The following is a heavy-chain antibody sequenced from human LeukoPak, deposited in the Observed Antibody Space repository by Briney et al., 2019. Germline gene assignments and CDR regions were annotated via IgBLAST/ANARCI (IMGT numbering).Heavy chain of an antibody. Sequence: SETLSLTCAVYGGSFSGYYWSWIRQPPGKGLEWIGEINHSGSINYNPSLKSRVTISVDTSKNQFSLKLSSVTAADTAVYYCARGPAPLGVVVPAAFYLDYWGQGTLVTVSS. J-gene: IGHJ4*02. V-gene: IGHV4-34*01. CDR3: ARGPAPLGVVVPAAFYLDY. D-gene: IGHD2-2*01. CDR2: INHSGSI. CDR1: GGSFSGYY.